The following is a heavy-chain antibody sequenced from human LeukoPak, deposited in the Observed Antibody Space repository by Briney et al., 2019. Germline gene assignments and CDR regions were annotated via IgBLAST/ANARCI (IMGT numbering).Heavy chain of an antibody. J-gene: IGHJ3*02. D-gene: IGHD6-19*01. V-gene: IGHV4-39*01. CDR1: GGSISSSSYY. CDR3: ARGIAVAEAFDI. CDR2: IYYSGST. Sequence: PSETLTLTCTVSGGSISSSSYYWGWLRQPPGKGLEWIGSIYYSGSTYYNPSLKSRVTISVDTSKNQFSLKLSSVTAADTAVYYCARGIAVAEAFDIWGQGTMVTVSS.